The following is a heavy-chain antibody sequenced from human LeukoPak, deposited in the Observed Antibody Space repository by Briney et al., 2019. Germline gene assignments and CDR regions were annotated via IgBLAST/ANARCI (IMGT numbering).Heavy chain of an antibody. Sequence: SETLSLTCTVSGGSISSYYWSWIRQPPGQGLEWIGYTYYSGSTNYNPSPKSRVTISVDTSKNQFSLKLSSVTAADTAVYYCARRSSGWGVFDYWGQGTLVTVSS. J-gene: IGHJ4*02. CDR3: ARRSSGWGVFDY. D-gene: IGHD6-19*01. CDR2: TYYSGST. V-gene: IGHV4-59*01. CDR1: GGSISSYY.